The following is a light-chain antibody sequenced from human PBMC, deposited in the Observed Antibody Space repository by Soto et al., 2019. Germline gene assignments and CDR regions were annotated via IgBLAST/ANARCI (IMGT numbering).Light chain of an antibody. CDR3: SSYTGSNTPVV. CDR1: SSDVGGYNY. V-gene: IGLV2-14*01. CDR2: DVS. J-gene: IGLJ2*01. Sequence: QSVLTRPASVSGSPGQSITISCTGTSSDVGGYNYVSWYQQHPGKAPNLIIFDVSNRPSGVSNRFSGSKSGNSASLTISGLQAEDEADYYCSSYTGSNTPVVFGGGTQLTVL.